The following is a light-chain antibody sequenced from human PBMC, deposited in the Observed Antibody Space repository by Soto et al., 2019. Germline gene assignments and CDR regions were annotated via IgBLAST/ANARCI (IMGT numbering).Light chain of an antibody. CDR3: SSYTTSTAVI. CDR2: EVS. J-gene: IGLJ2*01. CDR1: SSDVGSYNL. Sequence: QSALTQPASVSGSPGQSITISCTGTSSDVGSYNLVSWYQQHPGKAPQPLIYEVSNRPSGVSDRFSGSKSRNTASLTISGLQAEDEADYYCSSYTTSTAVIFGGGTKLTVL. V-gene: IGLV2-14*02.